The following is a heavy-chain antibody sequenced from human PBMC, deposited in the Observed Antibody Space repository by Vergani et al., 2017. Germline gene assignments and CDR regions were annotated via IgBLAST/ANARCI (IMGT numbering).Heavy chain of an antibody. Sequence: QVQLQQWGAGLLKPSETLSLTCAVYGGSFSGYYWGWIRQPQGKGLEWIGTIYYSGSTYYNPSLKSRVTISVDTSKNQFSLKLNSVTAADTAVYYCARHKEQLVPWNYYYYYYMDVWGKGTTVTVSS. J-gene: IGHJ6*03. V-gene: IGHV4-34*01. CDR1: GGSFSGYY. D-gene: IGHD6-13*01. CDR3: ARHKEQLVPWNYYYYYYMDV. CDR2: IYYSGST.